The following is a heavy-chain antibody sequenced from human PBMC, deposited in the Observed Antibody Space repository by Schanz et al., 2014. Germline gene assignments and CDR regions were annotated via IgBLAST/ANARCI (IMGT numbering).Heavy chain of an antibody. J-gene: IGHJ6*02. CDR3: TRLRGTDPNGFDV. D-gene: IGHD3-16*01. V-gene: IGHV1-69*04. CDR1: GYTFTSHG. Sequence: QVQLVQSGAEVKKPGASVKVSCKASGYTFTSHGISWVRQAPGQGLEWLGRIMPLRGIGNNAWKLQDRLTITADESMNITYMELSSLGTEDTAVYYGTRLRGTDPNGFDVWGQGTTVTVS. CDR2: IMPLRGIG.